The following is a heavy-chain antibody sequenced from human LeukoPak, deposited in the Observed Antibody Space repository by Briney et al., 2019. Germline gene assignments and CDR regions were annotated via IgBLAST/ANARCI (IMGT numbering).Heavy chain of an antibody. V-gene: IGHV4-38-2*02. Sequence: SETLSLTCTVSGYSISSGYYWGWIRQPPGKGLEWIGSIYHSGSTYYNPSLKSRVTISVDTSKNQFSLKLSSVTAADTAVYYCAKILRGYDFWSARREDVAFDIWGQGTMVTVSS. J-gene: IGHJ3*02. D-gene: IGHD3-3*01. CDR2: IYHSGST. CDR3: AKILRGYDFWSARREDVAFDI. CDR1: GYSISSGYY.